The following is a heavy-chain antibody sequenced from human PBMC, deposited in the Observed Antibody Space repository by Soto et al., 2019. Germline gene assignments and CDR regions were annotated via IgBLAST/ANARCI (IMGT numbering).Heavy chain of an antibody. J-gene: IGHJ6*02. Sequence: GGSLRLSCAASGLTFGDFDMNWVRQIPGGRLEWLSSISGRGFQFHYGDSVKGRFTISRDDSQNTVYLQMNSLRAEDTAVYYCVKDRRTEAYGMEVWGQGTTVTVSS. CDR1: GLTFGDFD. D-gene: IGHD2-21*01. CDR2: ISGRGFQF. CDR3: VKDRRTEAYGMEV. V-gene: IGHV3-NL1*01.